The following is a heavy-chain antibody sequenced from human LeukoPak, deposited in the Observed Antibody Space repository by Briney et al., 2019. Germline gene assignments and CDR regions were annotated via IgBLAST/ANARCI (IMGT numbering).Heavy chain of an antibody. V-gene: IGHV3-72*01. CDR2: IRKKANSYTT. J-gene: IGHJ4*02. CDR1: GFTFSDHY. CDR3: AKAHCSGGSCYSGDY. D-gene: IGHD2-15*01. Sequence: PGGSLRLSCAASGFTFSDHYMDWVRQAPGKGLEWVGRIRKKANSYTTEYAASVKGRFTISRDDSKNSLYLQMNSLKTEDTAVYYCAKAHCSGGSCYSGDYWGQGILVTVSS.